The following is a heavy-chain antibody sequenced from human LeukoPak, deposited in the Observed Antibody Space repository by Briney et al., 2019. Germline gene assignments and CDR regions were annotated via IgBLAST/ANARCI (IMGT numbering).Heavy chain of an antibody. Sequence: SVKVSCKASGGTFSSYAISWVRQAPGQGLEWMGRIIPILGIANYAQKFQGRVTITADKSTSTAYMELSSLRSEDTAVYYCARGSRAGSGWYFDYWGQGTLVTVSS. J-gene: IGHJ4*02. D-gene: IGHD6-19*01. CDR2: IIPILGIA. CDR1: GGTFSSYA. CDR3: ARGSRAGSGWYFDY. V-gene: IGHV1-69*04.